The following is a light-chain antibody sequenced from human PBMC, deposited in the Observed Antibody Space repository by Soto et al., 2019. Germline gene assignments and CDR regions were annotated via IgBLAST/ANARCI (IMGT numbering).Light chain of an antibody. J-gene: IGKJ5*01. CDR2: DAS. CDR3: QQRIT. V-gene: IGKV3-11*01. CDR1: QSLSSY. Sequence: EIVLAHSPATLSCSACYRPPLSCWASQSLSSYLAWYQQKPGQAPRLLIYDASNRANGIPARFTGSGSGTDFTLTISSLQSEDFAVYYCQQRITFGQGTRLEI.